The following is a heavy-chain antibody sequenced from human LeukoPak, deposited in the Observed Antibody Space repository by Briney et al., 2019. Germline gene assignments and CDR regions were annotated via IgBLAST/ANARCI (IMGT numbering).Heavy chain of an antibody. Sequence: GGSLRLSCAASGFTVSTNYMSWVRQAPGKGLEWVSLIYSGGSTYYADSVKGRFTISRDNAKNSLYLQMNSLRAEDTAVYYCARAEYSGSYPFDYWGQETLVTVSS. CDR3: ARAEYSGSYPFDY. CDR1: GFTVSTNY. D-gene: IGHD1-26*01. J-gene: IGHJ4*02. CDR2: IYSGGST. V-gene: IGHV3-66*01.